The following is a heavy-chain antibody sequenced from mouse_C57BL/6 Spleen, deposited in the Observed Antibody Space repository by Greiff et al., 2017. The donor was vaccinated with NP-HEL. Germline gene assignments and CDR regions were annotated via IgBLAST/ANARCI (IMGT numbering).Heavy chain of an antibody. J-gene: IGHJ3*01. CDR3: ASVGFAY. CDR1: GFSLTSYG. V-gene: IGHV2-6*01. Sequence: VQGVESGPGLVAPSQSLSITCTVSGFSLTSYGVDWVRQSPGKGLEWLGVIWGVGSTNYNSALKSRLSISKDNSKSQVFLKMNSRQTDDTAMYYCASVGFAYWGQGTLVTVSA. CDR2: IWGVGST.